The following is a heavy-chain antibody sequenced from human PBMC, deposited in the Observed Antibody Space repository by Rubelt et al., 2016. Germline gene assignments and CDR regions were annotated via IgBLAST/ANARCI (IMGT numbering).Heavy chain of an antibody. CDR3: ARGRFLEWLPPDY. V-gene: IGHV4-39*01. D-gene: IGHD3-3*01. Sequence: QLQLQESGPGLVKLSETLSLTCTVSGGSISSSSYYWGWIRQPPGKGLEWIGSIYYSGSTYYNPSLKSRVTISVATSKNQFSLKLSSGTAADTAGYYCARGRFLEWLPPDYWGQGTLVTVSS. CDR1: GGSISSSSYY. CDR2: IYYSGST. J-gene: IGHJ4*02.